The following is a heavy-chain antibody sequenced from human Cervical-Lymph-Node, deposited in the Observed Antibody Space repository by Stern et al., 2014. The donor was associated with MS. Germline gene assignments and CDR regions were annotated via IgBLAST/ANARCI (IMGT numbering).Heavy chain of an antibody. CDR1: ELTFSSYT. D-gene: IGHD3-9*01. CDR3: ARGYYDILPGYNYYYGMDV. J-gene: IGHJ6*02. CDR2: ISSSSSYI. V-gene: IGHV3-21*01. Sequence: EVQLVESGGTWVQPGGSLRLSCAASELTFSSYTMHWVRQAPGKGLEWVSSISSSSSYIFYADSVKGRFTISRDNAKNSLYLQMNSLRAEDTAVYYCARGYYDILPGYNYYYGMDVWGQGTTVTVSS.